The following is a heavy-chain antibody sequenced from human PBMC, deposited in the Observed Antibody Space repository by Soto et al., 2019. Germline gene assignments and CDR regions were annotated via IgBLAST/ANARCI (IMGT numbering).Heavy chain of an antibody. J-gene: IGHJ4*02. CDR2: INTKTDGGTT. Sequence: GGSLRLSCAASGFTFSNAWMSWVRQAPGKGLEWVGRINTKTDGGTTDYAAPVKGRFTISRDDSKNTLYLQMNSLKTEDTAVYYCTTDAYYYDSGLDYWCQGT. V-gene: IGHV3-15*01. CDR3: TTDAYYYDSGLDY. CDR1: GFTFSNAW. D-gene: IGHD3-22*01.